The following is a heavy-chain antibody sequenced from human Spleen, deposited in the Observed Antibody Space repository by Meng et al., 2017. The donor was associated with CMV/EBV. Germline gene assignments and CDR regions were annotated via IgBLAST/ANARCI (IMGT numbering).Heavy chain of an antibody. J-gene: IGHJ4*02. Sequence: SVKVSSRTSGYTFTAYPIHWVRQAPGQRLEWVGWNNTGNGSTRYSPKLQDRLTLVTDTSANTVHMDLTSLGSDDTALYFCATNAFDYWGQGTLVTVSS. V-gene: IGHV1-3*04. CDR1: GYTFTAYP. CDR2: NNTGNGST. CDR3: ATNAFDY. D-gene: IGHD2-8*01.